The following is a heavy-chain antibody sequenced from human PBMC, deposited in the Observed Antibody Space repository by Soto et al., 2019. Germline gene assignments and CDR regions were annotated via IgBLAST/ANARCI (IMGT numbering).Heavy chain of an antibody. D-gene: IGHD2-8*02. CDR1: DTSIAGSY. J-gene: IGHJ4*02. CDR3: ARTVAGPGARFDY. V-gene: IGHV4-59*01. CDR2: VYYTGST. Sequence: SETLSLTYTVSDTSIAGSYWSLLRPSPGEGLEWVCYVYYTGSTNYSQSFRSRVSITVDTSKNEFYMRLSWLTSADTAVYFCARTVAGPGARFDYWGQGTQVTVSS.